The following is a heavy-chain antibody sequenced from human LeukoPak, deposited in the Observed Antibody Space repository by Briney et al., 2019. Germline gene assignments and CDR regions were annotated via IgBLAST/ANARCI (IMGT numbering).Heavy chain of an antibody. D-gene: IGHD1-26*01. CDR3: ATSLYSGTKLDY. CDR1: GFTYSNYW. V-gene: IGHV3-74*01. J-gene: IGHJ4*02. CDR2: INSDATST. Sequence: GGSLRLSCAASGFTYSNYWMHWVRQTPGKGLVWVSRINSDATSTSYADSVKGRFTISRDRAKNTLYLQMDGLRADDTAVYYCATSLYSGTKLDYWGQGTLVTVSS.